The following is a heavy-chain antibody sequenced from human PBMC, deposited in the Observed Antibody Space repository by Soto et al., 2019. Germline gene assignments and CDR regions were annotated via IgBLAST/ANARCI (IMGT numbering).Heavy chain of an antibody. CDR2: ISAYNGNT. D-gene: IGHD3-9*01. V-gene: IGHV1-18*01. Sequence: ASVKVSCKASGYTFTSYGISWVRQAPGQGLEWMGWISAYNGNTNYAQKLQGRVTMTTDTSTSTAYMELRSLRSDDTAVYYCARAGRYYDILTGYRFAYWGQGTLVTVSS. CDR1: GYTFTSYG. CDR3: ARAGRYYDILTGYRFAY. J-gene: IGHJ4*02.